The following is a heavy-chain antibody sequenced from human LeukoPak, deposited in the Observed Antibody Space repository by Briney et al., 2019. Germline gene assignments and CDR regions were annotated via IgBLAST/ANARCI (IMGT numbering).Heavy chain of an antibody. CDR1: GGSISSYY. V-gene: IGHV4-59*01. D-gene: IGHD3-16*02. CDR2: IYYSGST. CDR3: AREVMITFGGVIDLTGMDV. Sequence: PSETLSLTCTVSGGSISSYYWSRIRQPPGKGLEWIGYIYYSGSTNYNPSLKSRVTISVDTSKNQFSLKLSSVTAADTAVYYCAREVMITFGGVIDLTGMDVWGKGTTVTVSS. J-gene: IGHJ6*03.